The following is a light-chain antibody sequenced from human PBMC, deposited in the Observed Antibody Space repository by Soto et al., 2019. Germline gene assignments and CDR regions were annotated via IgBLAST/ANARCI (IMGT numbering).Light chain of an antibody. J-gene: IGLJ2*01. CDR3: AAGDDSLKV. CDR1: GSNIGSNY. CDR2: KNN. V-gene: IGLV1-47*01. Sequence: QSVLTQPPSASGTPGQRVTISCSGRGSNIGSNYVYWYQQLPGAAPKLLIYKNNQRPSGVPDRFSGSKSGTSASLAISGLRSEDEADYYCAAGDDSLKVFGGGTKLTVL.